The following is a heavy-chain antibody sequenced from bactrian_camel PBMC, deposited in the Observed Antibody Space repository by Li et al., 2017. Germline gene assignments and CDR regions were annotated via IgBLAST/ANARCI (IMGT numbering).Heavy chain of an antibody. D-gene: IGHD2*01. V-gene: IGHV3S54*01. CDR2: VYIASRPDDLRT. CDR3: AADLGWCGSRPLQRELRN. CDR1: NHRGNC. J-gene: IGHJ4*01. Sequence: HVQLVESGGGSVQAGGSLRLSCLYNHRGNCMGWFRQAPGKEREAVATVYIASRPDDLRTYYADSVKGRFTISHVNANSSLILQMNSLKPEDTAVYYCAADLGWCGSRPLQRELRNWGRGTQVTVS.